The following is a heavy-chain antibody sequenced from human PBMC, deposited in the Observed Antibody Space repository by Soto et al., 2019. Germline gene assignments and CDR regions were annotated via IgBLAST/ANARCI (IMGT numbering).Heavy chain of an antibody. CDR3: AIPNEGGVYDSFHI. Sequence: PGGSLRLSCAASGFTFSSYSMNWVRQAPGKGLEWVSYISSSSSTIYYADSVKGRFTISRGNAKNSLYLQMNSLRDEDTAVYYFAIPNEGGVYDSFHIRGPGTMVTL. J-gene: IGHJ3*02. CDR1: GFTFSSYS. CDR2: ISSSSSTI. V-gene: IGHV3-48*02. D-gene: IGHD1-1*01.